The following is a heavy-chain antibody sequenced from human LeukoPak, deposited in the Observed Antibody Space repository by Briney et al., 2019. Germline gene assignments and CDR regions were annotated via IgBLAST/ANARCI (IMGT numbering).Heavy chain of an antibody. CDR3: TRSVFPYYFDC. CDR2: TNNDGSST. V-gene: IGHV3-74*01. J-gene: IGHJ4*02. Sequence: PGGSLRLSCVASGFTFSNYWIHWVRQAPGKGLVWVSRTNNDGSSTTYADFVKGRFTSSRDNAKNTLYLQMDSLRAEDTAVYYCTRSVFPYYFDCWGRGNLVTVSS. D-gene: IGHD3-10*02. CDR1: GFTFSNYW.